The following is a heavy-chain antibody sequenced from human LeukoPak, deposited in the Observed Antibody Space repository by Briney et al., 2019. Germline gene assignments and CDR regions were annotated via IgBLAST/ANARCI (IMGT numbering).Heavy chain of an antibody. V-gene: IGHV3-7*05. Sequence: GGSLRLSCAASRFTFSSYWMTWVRQAPGKGLEWVAKIKHDGSEKYYVGSEKGRFTISRDNTKNLLCLQKNSLRAEDTAVYYCAREGGYGGVFDYWGQGTLVTVSP. D-gene: IGHD5-12*01. CDR3: AREGGYGGVFDY. CDR1: RFTFSSYW. J-gene: IGHJ4*02. CDR2: IKHDGSEK.